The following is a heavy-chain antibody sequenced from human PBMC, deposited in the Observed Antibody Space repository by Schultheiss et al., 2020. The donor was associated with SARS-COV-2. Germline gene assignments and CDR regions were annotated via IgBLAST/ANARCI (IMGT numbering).Heavy chain of an antibody. CDR2: IIPMFGTT. CDR1: RGAFSTYT. Sequence: SVKVSCKASRGAFSTYTIAWVRQAPGQGREWMGGIIPMFGTTNYAEQFQGRVTITADEPTSTAYMELSSLRSEDTAVYYCAKDRIQFLEPMDVWGQGTTVTVSS. J-gene: IGHJ6*02. CDR3: AKDRIQFLEPMDV. V-gene: IGHV1-69*13. D-gene: IGHD3-3*01.